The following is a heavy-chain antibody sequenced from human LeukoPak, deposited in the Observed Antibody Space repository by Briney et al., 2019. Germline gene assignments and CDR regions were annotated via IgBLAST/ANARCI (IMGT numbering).Heavy chain of an antibody. CDR2: INPSDSYT. V-gene: IGHV5-10-1*01. J-gene: IGHJ4*02. CDR3: ARGGWLDDY. CDR1: GYSFTNYW. Sequence: RGESLRISCKGSGYSFTNYWISWVRQMPGKGLEWMGRINPSDSYTNYNPSFQGHVTFSVDKSIATAYLQWTTLKASDTAIYYCARGGWLDDYWGQGTLVTVSS. D-gene: IGHD6-19*01.